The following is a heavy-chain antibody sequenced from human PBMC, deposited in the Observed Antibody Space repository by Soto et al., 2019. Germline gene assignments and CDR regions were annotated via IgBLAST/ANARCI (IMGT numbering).Heavy chain of an antibody. Sequence: PSETLSLTCTVSGGSISSGGYYWSWIRQHPGKGLVWIGYIYYSGSTYYNPSLKSRVTISVDTSKNQFSLKLSSVTAADTAVYYCAADYGDYGMEYYFDYRGQGTLVTVSA. D-gene: IGHD4-17*01. CDR3: AADYGDYGMEYYFDY. CDR2: IYYSGST. J-gene: IGHJ4*02. V-gene: IGHV4-31*03. CDR1: GGSISSGGYY.